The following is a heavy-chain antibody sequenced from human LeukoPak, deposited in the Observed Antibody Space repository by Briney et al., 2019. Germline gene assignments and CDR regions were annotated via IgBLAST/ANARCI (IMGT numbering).Heavy chain of an antibody. CDR2: IKQGGSDK. D-gene: IGHD2/OR15-2a*01. V-gene: IGHV3-7*01. J-gene: IGHJ4*02. CDR3: ASDTFGL. Sequence: GGSLRLSCEASGFTLSNHWMTWVRQAPGKGLEWVATIKQGGSDKFYVDSVKGRFTISGDNAKNSLYLEINSLRVEDTAVYYCASDTFGLWGQGTLVTVSS. CDR1: GFTLSNHW.